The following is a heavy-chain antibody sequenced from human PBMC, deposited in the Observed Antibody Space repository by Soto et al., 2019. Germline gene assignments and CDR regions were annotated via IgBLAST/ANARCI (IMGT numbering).Heavy chain of an antibody. CDR1: GYTFTSYY. CDR2: INPSGGST. V-gene: IGHV1-46*01. Sequence: ASVKVSCKASGYTFTSYYMHWVRQAPGQGLEWMGIINPSGGSTSYAQKFQGRVTMTRDTSTSTVYMELSSLRSEDTAVYYCARADFWSGYYIHYYYYYGMDVWGQGTTVTVSS. D-gene: IGHD3-3*01. CDR3: ARADFWSGYYIHYYYYYGMDV. J-gene: IGHJ6*02.